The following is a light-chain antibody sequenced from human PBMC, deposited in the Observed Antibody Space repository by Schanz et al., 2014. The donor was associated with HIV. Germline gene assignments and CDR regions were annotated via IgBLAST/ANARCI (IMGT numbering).Light chain of an antibody. CDR1: RSNIGTGFD. CDR2: DNT. J-gene: IGLJ3*02. CDR3: QSFDSSLNGVV. Sequence: QSVLAQPPSVSGAPGQRVTISCTGTRSNIGTGFDVHWYQLLPGTAPKLLIFDNTNRPSGVPARFSGSKSGSSASLDISGLQAEDEADFFCQSFDSSLNGVVFGGGTKLTVL. V-gene: IGLV1-40*01.